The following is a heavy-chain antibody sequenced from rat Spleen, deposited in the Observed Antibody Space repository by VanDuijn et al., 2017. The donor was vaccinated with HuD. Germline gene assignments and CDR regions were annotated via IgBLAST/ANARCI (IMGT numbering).Heavy chain of an antibody. CDR2: IGAGGGNT. V-gene: IGHV5S13*01. Sequence: EVQLVDHGGGLVQPGRSLNLSCAPSGFTFSIYGLAWVRHTPTKGLEWVASIGAGGGNTYYRDSVKGRFTISRDNAKNTLYLKMDSLRSEDTATFYCAIRTTEGSSPMVMDAWGQGASVTVSS. D-gene: IGHD1-11*01. CDR1: GFTFSIYG. J-gene: IGHJ4*01. CDR3: AIRTTEGSSPMVMDA.